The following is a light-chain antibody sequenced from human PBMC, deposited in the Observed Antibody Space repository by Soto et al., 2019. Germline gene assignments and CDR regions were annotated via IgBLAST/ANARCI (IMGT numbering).Light chain of an antibody. CDR2: EVR. J-gene: IGLJ1*01. Sequence: QSALTQPASLSGSPGQSITISCTGTISDIGGYDYVSWYQQRPGKAPKLMIYEVRYRPSGVSNRFSGSKSGNTASLTISGLQAEDEADYYCCSYTRTSNHYFFGSGTKVTVL. CDR3: CSYTRTSNHYF. CDR1: ISDIGGYDY. V-gene: IGLV2-14*01.